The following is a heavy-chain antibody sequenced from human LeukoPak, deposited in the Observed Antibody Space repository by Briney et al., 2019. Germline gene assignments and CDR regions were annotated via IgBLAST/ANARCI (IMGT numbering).Heavy chain of an antibody. Sequence: GGSLRLSCAASGFTFSSYGMHWVRQAPGKGLEWVAFIRYDGSNKYYADSVKGRFTISRDNSKNTLYLQMNSLRAEDTAVYYCAKGTVPAALYFDYWGQGTLVTVSS. V-gene: IGHV3-30*02. J-gene: IGHJ4*02. D-gene: IGHD2-2*01. CDR1: GFTFSSYG. CDR2: IRYDGSNK. CDR3: AKGTVPAALYFDY.